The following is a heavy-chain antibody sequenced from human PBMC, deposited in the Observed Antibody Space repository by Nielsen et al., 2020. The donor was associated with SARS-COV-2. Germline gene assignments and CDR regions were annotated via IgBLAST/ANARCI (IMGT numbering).Heavy chain of an antibody. J-gene: IGHJ4*02. Sequence: GGSLRLSCAASGFTFSSYWMHWVRQAPGKGLVWVSRINSDGSSTSYADSVKGRFTISRDNAKNTLYLQMNSLRAEDTAVYYCARVWSGYPVDYWGQGTLATVSS. CDR2: INSDGSST. V-gene: IGHV3-74*01. D-gene: IGHD3-3*01. CDR1: GFTFSSYW. CDR3: ARVWSGYPVDY.